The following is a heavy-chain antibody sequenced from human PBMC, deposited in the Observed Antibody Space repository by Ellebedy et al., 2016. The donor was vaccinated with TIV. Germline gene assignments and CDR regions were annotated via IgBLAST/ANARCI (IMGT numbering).Heavy chain of an antibody. CDR3: ARQTYYYGSGPYKPSYWYFDL. CDR1: GGSFSAYS. Sequence: SETLSLTCAVYGGSFSAYSWSWIRQPPGKGLEWIGEINHSGSTNYSPSLKSRVTISVDTSKKQFSLKLSSVTAADTAVYYCARQTYYYGSGPYKPSYWYFDLWGRGTLVTVSS. CDR2: INHSGST. J-gene: IGHJ2*01. V-gene: IGHV4-34*01. D-gene: IGHD3-10*01.